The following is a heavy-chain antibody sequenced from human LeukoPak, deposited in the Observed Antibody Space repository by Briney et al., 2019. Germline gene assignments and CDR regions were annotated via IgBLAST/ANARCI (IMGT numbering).Heavy chain of an antibody. Sequence: SETLSLTCTVSGVSISSSSYYWGWIRQPPGKGLEWIGSIYYSGSTYYNPSLKSRVTISVDTSKNQFSLKLSSVTAADTAVYYCARGRRIAAAGTAYYFDYWGQGTLVTVSS. J-gene: IGHJ4*02. D-gene: IGHD6-13*01. V-gene: IGHV4-39*07. CDR1: GVSISSSSYY. CDR3: ARGRRIAAAGTAYYFDY. CDR2: IYYSGST.